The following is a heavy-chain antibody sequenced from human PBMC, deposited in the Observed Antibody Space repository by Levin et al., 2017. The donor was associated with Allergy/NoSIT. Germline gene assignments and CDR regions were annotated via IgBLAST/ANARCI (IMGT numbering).Heavy chain of an antibody. CDR2: ISYDGSNK. CDR3: AGLRCPRY. J-gene: IGHJ4*02. D-gene: IGHD4-17*01. CDR1: GFTFSSYA. V-gene: IGHV3-30*04. Sequence: GGSLRLSCAASGFTFSSYAMHWVRQAPGKGLEWVAVISYDGSNKYYADSVKGRFTISRDNSKNTLYLQMNSLRAEDTAVYYCAGLRCPRYWGQGTLVTVSS.